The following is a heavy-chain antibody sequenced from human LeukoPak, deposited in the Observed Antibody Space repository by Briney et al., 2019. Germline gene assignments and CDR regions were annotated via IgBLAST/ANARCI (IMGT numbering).Heavy chain of an antibody. V-gene: IGHV3-30*04. J-gene: IGHJ6*03. CDR2: ISYDGSNK. D-gene: IGHD3-3*01. CDR1: GITFSSYA. Sequence: PGGSLRLSCAASGITFSSYAMHWVRQAPGKGLEWVAVISYDGSNKYYADSVKGRFTISRDNSKNTLYLQMNSLRAEDTAVYYCARDPERQMVFGVVIRGYYYMDVWGKGTTVTVSS. CDR3: ARDPERQMVFGVVIRGYYYMDV.